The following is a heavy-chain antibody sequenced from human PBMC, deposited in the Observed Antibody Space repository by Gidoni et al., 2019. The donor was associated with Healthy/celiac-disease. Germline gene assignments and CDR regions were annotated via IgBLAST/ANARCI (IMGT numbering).Heavy chain of an antibody. Sequence: DVQRVESGRGLVQPGRTLQLSFAASGLTFDDYAMHWVRQAPGKGLEWVSGICWNSGSIGYADSWKGRFTISRDNAKNSLYLQMNSLRAEDTALYYCAKDSPAREGFDYWGQVTLVTVSS. J-gene: IGHJ4*02. CDR3: AKDSPAREGFDY. CDR2: ICWNSGSI. D-gene: IGHD1-26*01. CDR1: GLTFDDYA. V-gene: IGHV3-9*01.